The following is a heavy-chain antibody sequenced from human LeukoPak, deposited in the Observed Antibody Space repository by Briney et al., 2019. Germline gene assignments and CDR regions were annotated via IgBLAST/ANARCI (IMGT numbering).Heavy chain of an antibody. D-gene: IGHD4-17*01. Sequence: SETLSLTCTVSGGSMKSGTYDWSWIRQPAGKGLEWIGRIYTSGSTNYNPSLKSRVTISIDTSKNQFSLNLSSVTAADTAVYYCARGDSNDNDYGDYPDYWGQGNLVTVSS. J-gene: IGHJ4*02. CDR1: GGSMKSGTYD. CDR2: IYTSGST. CDR3: ARGDSNDNDYGDYPDY. V-gene: IGHV4-61*02.